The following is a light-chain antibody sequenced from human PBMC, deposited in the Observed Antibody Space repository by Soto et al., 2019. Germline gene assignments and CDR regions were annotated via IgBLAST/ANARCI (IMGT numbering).Light chain of an antibody. CDR2: EVS. Sequence: QSALTQPASVSGSPGQSITISCTGTSSDVGSDNLVSWYQQHPGKAPKLMIYEVSKRPSGVSNLFSGSKSGNTASLTISGLQAEDEADYYCCSYAGSSTWLFGGGTKVTVL. CDR1: SSDVGSDNL. J-gene: IGLJ3*02. CDR3: CSYAGSSTWL. V-gene: IGLV2-23*02.